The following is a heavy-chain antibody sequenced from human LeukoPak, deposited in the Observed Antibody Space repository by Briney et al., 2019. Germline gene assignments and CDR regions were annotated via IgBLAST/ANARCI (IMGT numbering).Heavy chain of an antibody. CDR2: ISSDGSII. J-gene: IGHJ1*01. D-gene: IGHD6-19*01. CDR1: GFSFSSYW. V-gene: IGHV3-74*01. Sequence: GGSLRLSCAASGFSFSSYWMDWVRQAPGKGLVWVSRISSDGSIINYADSVKGRFTISRDNAKNTLYLKMNSLRVEDTAVYYCARPAVAGLRAGGYDFWGQGTLVTVSS. CDR3: ARPAVAGLRAGGYDF.